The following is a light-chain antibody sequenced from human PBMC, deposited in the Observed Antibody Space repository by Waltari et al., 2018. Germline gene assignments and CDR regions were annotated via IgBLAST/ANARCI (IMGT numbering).Light chain of an antibody. V-gene: IGKV3-11*01. CDR3: QQRFTWPQT. Sequence: EIVLTQSPATLSLSPGERATLSCRASQSVSFYLAWYQQKPGQAPRLLIYDASNRGPGIPARFSASGSETDFTLTISSLEPEDFAVYFWQQRFTWPQTFGQGTKLEIK. CDR2: DAS. CDR1: QSVSFY. J-gene: IGKJ2*01.